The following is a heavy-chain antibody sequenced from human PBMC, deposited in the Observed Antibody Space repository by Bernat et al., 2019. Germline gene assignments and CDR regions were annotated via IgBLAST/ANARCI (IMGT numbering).Heavy chain of an antibody. CDR3: ARDIGEVPHDY. D-gene: IGHD3-10*01. CDR1: GFTFSSYE. CDR2: ISSSSTYI. J-gene: IGHJ4*02. Sequence: EVQLVESGGGLVQPGGSLRLSCAASGFTFSSYEMNWVRQAPGKGLEWVSYISSSSTYIYYADSVKGRFTISRDNAKNSLFLQMNSLRAEDTAVYYCARDIGEVPHDYWGQGTLVTVSS. V-gene: IGHV3-48*03.